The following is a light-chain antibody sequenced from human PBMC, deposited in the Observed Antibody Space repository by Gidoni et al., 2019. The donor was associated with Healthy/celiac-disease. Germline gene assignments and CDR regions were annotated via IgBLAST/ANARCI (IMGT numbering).Light chain of an antibody. J-gene: IGKJ1*01. V-gene: IGKV1-39*01. Sequence: DIQMTQSPSSLSASVGDRVTITCRASQSISSYLNWYQHKAGKAPKLLIYEASSLQSGVPSRFSGSGSETDFTLTISSLQPEDFATYYCQQSYSTPQTFGQGTKVEIK. CDR1: QSISSY. CDR3: QQSYSTPQT. CDR2: EAS.